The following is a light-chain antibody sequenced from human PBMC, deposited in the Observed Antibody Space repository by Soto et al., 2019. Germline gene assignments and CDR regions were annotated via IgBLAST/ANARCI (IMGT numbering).Light chain of an antibody. V-gene: IGLV2-14*01. Sequence: QSVLTQPASVSGSPGQSITISCTGTSGDVGGYNYVSWYQQHPGKAPKVLIYEVSYRPSGVSNRFSASKSGNTASLTISGLQAEDEADYYCTSYTSSSTWVFGGGTKLTVL. J-gene: IGLJ3*02. CDR3: TSYTSSSTWV. CDR2: EVS. CDR1: SGDVGGYNY.